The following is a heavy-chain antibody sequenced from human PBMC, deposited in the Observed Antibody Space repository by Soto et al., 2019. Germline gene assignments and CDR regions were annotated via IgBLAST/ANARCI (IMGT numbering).Heavy chain of an antibody. CDR2: IYYSGST. V-gene: IGHV4-59*02. J-gene: IGHJ5*02. CDR3: ARLSAGWLDP. CDR1: GGSVSSYY. Sequence: SETLSLTCTVSGGSVSSYYWSGVRQYPGKGLEWIGYIYYSGSTKYNPSLKSRVTISVDTSKNQFSLNLSSVTAADTAVYYCARLSAGWLDPWGQGTLVTVSS. D-gene: IGHD6-19*01.